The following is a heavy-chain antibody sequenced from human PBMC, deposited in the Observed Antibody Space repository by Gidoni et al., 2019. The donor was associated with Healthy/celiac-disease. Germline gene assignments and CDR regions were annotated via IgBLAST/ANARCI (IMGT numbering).Heavy chain of an antibody. Sequence: EVQLVESGGGLVKPGGSLRLSCAASGFTFSNAWMSWVRQAPGKGLEWVGRIKSKTDGGTTDYAAPVKGRFTISRDDSKNTLYLQMNSLKTEDTAVYYCTTSLRVTTPRGAFDIWGQGTMVTVSS. D-gene: IGHD4-17*01. J-gene: IGHJ3*02. CDR1: GFTFSNAW. V-gene: IGHV3-15*01. CDR2: IKSKTDGGTT. CDR3: TTSLRVTTPRGAFDI.